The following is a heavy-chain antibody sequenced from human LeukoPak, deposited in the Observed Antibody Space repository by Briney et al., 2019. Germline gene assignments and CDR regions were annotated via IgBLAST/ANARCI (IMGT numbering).Heavy chain of an antibody. J-gene: IGHJ4*02. V-gene: IGHV5-51*01. Sequence: GESLKISCKGSGYIFTTYWIAWVRQMPGKGLEWMGIIYPGDSDTRYSPSFQGQVTISADKSISTAYLQWSSLKASDAAMYYCARLVTSYFDYWGQGTLVTVSS. CDR2: IYPGDSDT. CDR1: GYIFTTYW. D-gene: IGHD4-11*01. CDR3: ARLVTSYFDY.